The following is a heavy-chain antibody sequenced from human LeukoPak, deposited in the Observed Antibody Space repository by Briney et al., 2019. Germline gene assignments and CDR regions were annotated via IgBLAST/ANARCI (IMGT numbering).Heavy chain of an antibody. CDR2: IYYSGST. CDR1: GGSISSGGYY. V-gene: IGHV4-31*03. J-gene: IGHJ3*02. D-gene: IGHD3-10*01. Sequence: PSETLSLTCTVSGGSISSGGYYWSWIRQHPGKGLEWIGYIYYSGSTYYDPSLKSRVTISLDTSKNQFSLKLSSVTAADTAVYYCARDEYYYGSGSYGAFDIWGQGTMVTVSS. CDR3: ARDEYYYGSGSYGAFDI.